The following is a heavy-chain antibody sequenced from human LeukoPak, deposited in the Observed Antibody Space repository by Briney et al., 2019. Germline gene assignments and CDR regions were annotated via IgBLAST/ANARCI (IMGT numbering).Heavy chain of an antibody. D-gene: IGHD6-19*01. Sequence: SETLSLTCTVSGGSVSRSSFFWGWIRQPPGKGLERIGSIYYSGSTYYNPSLKSRVTISVDTSKNQFSLKLSSVTAADTAVYYCARHVLYSSGWYSYYYYYMDVWGKGTTVTISS. CDR3: ARHVLYSSGWYSYYYYYMDV. V-gene: IGHV4-39*01. CDR1: GGSVSRSSFF. CDR2: IYYSGST. J-gene: IGHJ6*03.